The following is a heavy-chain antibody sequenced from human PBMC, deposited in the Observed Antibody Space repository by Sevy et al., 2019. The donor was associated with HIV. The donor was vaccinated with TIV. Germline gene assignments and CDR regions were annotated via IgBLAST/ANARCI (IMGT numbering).Heavy chain of an antibody. J-gene: IGHJ5*02. CDR3: AREQGVRGVIQGNYFDP. V-gene: IGHV1-69*13. Sequence: ASVKVSCKSSGGTFSTYSINWVRQAPGQGLEWMGMIIPIFSTANYAQRFQGRVTITADESTSTAYMELTSLRSEDTAVYYCAREQGVRGVIQGNYFDPWGQGTLVTVSS. CDR2: IIPIFSTA. CDR1: GGTFSTYS. D-gene: IGHD3-10*01.